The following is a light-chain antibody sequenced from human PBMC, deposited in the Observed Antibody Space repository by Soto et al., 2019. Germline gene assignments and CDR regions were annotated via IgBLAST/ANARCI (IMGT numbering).Light chain of an antibody. J-gene: IGKJ4*01. Sequence: EIVMTQSPATLSVSPGERATLSCRASQSVRNNLVWYQQKPGQAPRLLIYGASTRATGIPVRFSGSGSGTEFPLTISSLQSEDFAVYYCQEYNNWPSLTFGGGTKVEIK. CDR3: QEYNNWPSLT. CDR2: GAS. CDR1: QSVRNN. V-gene: IGKV3-15*01.